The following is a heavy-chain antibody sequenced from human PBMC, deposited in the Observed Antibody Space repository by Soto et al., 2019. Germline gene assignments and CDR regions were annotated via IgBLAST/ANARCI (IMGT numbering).Heavy chain of an antibody. D-gene: IGHD3-10*01. Sequence: PGGSLRLCCAASGFTFSSYAMSWVRQAPGKGLEWVSAISGSGGSTYYADSVKGRFTISRDNSKNTLYLQMNSLRAEDTAVYYCAKDWYYYGSGSYPGKMMSWGQGTLVTVSS. CDR3: AKDWYYYGSGSYPGKMMS. CDR1: GFTFSSYA. V-gene: IGHV3-23*01. J-gene: IGHJ5*02. CDR2: ISGSGGST.